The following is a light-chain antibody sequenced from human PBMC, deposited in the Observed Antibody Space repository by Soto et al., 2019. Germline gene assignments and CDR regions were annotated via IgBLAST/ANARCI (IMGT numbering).Light chain of an antibody. J-gene: IGKJ1*01. V-gene: IGKV2-28*01. CDR3: MQALQTPWT. CDR1: HSLLYSDGDNY. CDR2: LGS. Sequence: DVVMTQSPLSLPVTPGEPACISCRSSHSLLYSDGDNYLDWYVQKPGQSPQLLIYLGSNRASGVPDRFSGSGSGTDFTLKISRVEAEDVGVYYCMQALQTPWTFGQGTKVDI.